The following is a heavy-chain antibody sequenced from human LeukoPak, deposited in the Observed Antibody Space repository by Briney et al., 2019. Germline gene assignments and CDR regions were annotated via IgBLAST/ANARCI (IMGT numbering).Heavy chain of an antibody. V-gene: IGHV3-15*01. CDR2: IKSKTDGGTT. Sequence: SGGSLRLSCAASGFTFSNAWMSWVRQAPGEGLEWVGRIKSKTDGGTTDYAAPVKGRFTISRDDSKNTLYLQMNSLKTEDTAVYYCTTPYYDILTGFYYYGMDVWGQGTTVTVSS. J-gene: IGHJ6*02. CDR3: TTPYYDILTGFYYYGMDV. CDR1: GFTFSNAW. D-gene: IGHD3-9*01.